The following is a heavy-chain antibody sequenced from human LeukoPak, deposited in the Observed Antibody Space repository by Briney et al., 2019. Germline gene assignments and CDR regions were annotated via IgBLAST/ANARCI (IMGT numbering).Heavy chain of an antibody. D-gene: IGHD6-6*01. Sequence: SVKVSCKAAGGTVSNYVISWVRQAPGQGLEWMGGIIPIFGTANYAQKFQGRVTITADESTSTAYMELSSLRSEDTAVYYCARIGHGSSSIFDYWGQGTLVTVSS. CDR3: ARIGHGSSSIFDY. CDR1: GGTVSNYV. V-gene: IGHV1-69*13. J-gene: IGHJ4*02. CDR2: IIPIFGTA.